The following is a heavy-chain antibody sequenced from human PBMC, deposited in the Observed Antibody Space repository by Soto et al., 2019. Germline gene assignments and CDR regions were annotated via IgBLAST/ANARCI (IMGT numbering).Heavy chain of an antibody. CDR2: INSDGARM. Sequence: PGGSLRLSCAASGFTFTHYRIHWVRQPPGKGLEWVGRINSDGARMEYGDSVKGRFTISRDNAHNMVFLQMNSLTDEDPGVYFCARAGDCNYVLDFWGQGTLVTVSS. J-gene: IGHJ1*01. V-gene: IGHV3-74*03. CDR1: GFTFTHYR. CDR3: ARAGDCNYVLDF. D-gene: IGHD3-16*01.